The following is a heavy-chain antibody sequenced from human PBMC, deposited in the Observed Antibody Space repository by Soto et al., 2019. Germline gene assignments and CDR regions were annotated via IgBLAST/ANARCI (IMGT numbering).Heavy chain of an antibody. CDR1: GGSFSDFY. CDR3: ARDKITGLFDY. V-gene: IGHV4-34*01. CDR2: INHSGST. Sequence: SETLSLTCAVYGGSFSDFYWTWIRQPPGTGLEWIGEINHSGSTNYNPSLKSRVTISVDTSKNQFSLKLTSVTAADTAVCYCARDKITGLFDYWGQGTLVTVSS. J-gene: IGHJ4*02. D-gene: IGHD2-8*02.